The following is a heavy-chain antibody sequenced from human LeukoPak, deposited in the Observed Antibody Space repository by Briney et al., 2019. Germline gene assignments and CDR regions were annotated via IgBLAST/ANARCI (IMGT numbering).Heavy chain of an antibody. D-gene: IGHD2-2*01. CDR3: VKTGGSKSRYQLPLYYFDY. CDR1: GFTFSSYA. J-gene: IGHJ4*02. Sequence: GGSLRLSCSASGFTFSSYAMHWVRQAPGKGLEYVSAISSNGGSTYYADSVKGRFTISRDNSKNTLYLQMSSLRAEDTAVNYCVKTGGSKSRYQLPLYYFDYWGQGTLVTVSS. V-gene: IGHV3-64D*06. CDR2: ISSNGGST.